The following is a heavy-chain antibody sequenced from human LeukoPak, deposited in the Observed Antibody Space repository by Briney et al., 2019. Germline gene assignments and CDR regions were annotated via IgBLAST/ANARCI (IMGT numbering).Heavy chain of an antibody. CDR2: ISYDGSNK. CDR1: GFTFSSYG. V-gene: IGHV3-30*18. CDR3: AKDGPRADEEADAFDI. J-gene: IGHJ3*02. Sequence: PGGSLRLSCAASGFTFSSYGMHWVRQAPGKGLEWVAVISYDGSNKYYADSVKGRFTISRDNSKNTLYLQMNSLRAEDTAVYYCAKDGPRADEEADAFDIWGQGTMVTVSS.